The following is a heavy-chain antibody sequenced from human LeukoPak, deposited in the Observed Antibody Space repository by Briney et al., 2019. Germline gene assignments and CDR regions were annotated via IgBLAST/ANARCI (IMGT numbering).Heavy chain of an antibody. J-gene: IGHJ1*01. D-gene: IGHD6-19*01. CDR1: GFTFSSYA. CDR2: ISGSGENT. CDR3: AKDPPDSNGWYWKYFQD. V-gene: IGHV3-23*01. Sequence: QPGGSLRLSCAASGFTFSSYALSWVRQVPGKGLEWVSAISGSGENTYNADSVKGRFTISRDNSRNTLFLQMNSLRAEDTAVYYCAKDPPDSNGWYWKYFQDWGQGTLVTVSS.